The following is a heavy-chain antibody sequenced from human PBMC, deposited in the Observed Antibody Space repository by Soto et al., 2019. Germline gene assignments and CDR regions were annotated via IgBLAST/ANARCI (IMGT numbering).Heavy chain of an antibody. J-gene: IGHJ4*02. CDR2: ISGSGGST. CDR1: GFTFSSYA. CDR3: AKGGVYGDYVYY. Sequence: LSLTCAASGFTFSSYAMSWVRQAPGKGLEWVSAISGSGGSTYYADSVKGRFTISRDNSKNTLYLQMNSLRAEDTAVYYCAKGGVYGDYVYYWGQGTLVTVSS. V-gene: IGHV3-23*01. D-gene: IGHD4-17*01.